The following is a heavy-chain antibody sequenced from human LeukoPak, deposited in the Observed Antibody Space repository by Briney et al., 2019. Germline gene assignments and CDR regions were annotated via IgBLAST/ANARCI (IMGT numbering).Heavy chain of an antibody. Sequence: ASAKVSCKASGGTFSSYAISWVRQAPGQGLEWMGGIIPIFGTANYAQKFQGRVTITADESTSTAYMELSSLRSEDTAVYYCFYDSSGYYPVPFDYWGQGTLVTVSS. D-gene: IGHD3-22*01. CDR3: FYDSSGYYPVPFDY. CDR1: GGTFSSYA. V-gene: IGHV1-69*13. J-gene: IGHJ4*02. CDR2: IIPIFGTA.